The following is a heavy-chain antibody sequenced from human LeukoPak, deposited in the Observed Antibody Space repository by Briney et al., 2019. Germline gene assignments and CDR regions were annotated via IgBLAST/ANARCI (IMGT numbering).Heavy chain of an antibody. D-gene: IGHD3-10*01. J-gene: IGHJ4*02. Sequence: PSETLSLTCTVSGGSISSSSYYWGWIRQPPGKGLDWIGSIYYSGSTYYNPSLKSRFTISVDTSKNQFSLKLSSVTAADTAVYYCARSLMVRGVIHDYWGQGTLVTVSS. V-gene: IGHV4-39*01. CDR1: GGSISSSSYY. CDR3: ARSLMVRGVIHDY. CDR2: IYYSGST.